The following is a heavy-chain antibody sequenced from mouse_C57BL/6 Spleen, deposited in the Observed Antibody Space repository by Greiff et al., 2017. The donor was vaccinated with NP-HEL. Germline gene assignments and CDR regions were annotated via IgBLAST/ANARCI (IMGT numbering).Heavy chain of an antibody. V-gene: IGHV1-77*01. D-gene: IGHD1-1*01. CDR2: IGPGSGST. J-gene: IGHJ4*01. CDR1: GYTFTDYY. Sequence: QVQLQQSGAELVKPGASVKISCKASGYTFTDYYINWVKQRPGQGLEWIGKIGPGSGSTYYNEKFKGKATLTADKSSSTAYMQLSSLTSEDSAVYFCARQGYYGSGPRRYYYAMDYWGQGTSVTVSS. CDR3: ARQGYYGSGPRRYYYAMDY.